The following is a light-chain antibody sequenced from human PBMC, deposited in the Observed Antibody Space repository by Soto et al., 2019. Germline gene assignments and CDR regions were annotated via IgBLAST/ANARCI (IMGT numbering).Light chain of an antibody. Sequence: QSVLTQPASVSGSPGQSITISCTGTSSDIGTYNYVSWYQQYPGKAPKLMIYEVTNRPSGVSNRFSGSKSGNSASLTISGLQAEDEADYYCSSYAGSYILGVFGGGTKLTVL. CDR2: EVT. V-gene: IGLV2-14*01. J-gene: IGLJ3*02. CDR3: SSYAGSYILGV. CDR1: SSDIGTYNY.